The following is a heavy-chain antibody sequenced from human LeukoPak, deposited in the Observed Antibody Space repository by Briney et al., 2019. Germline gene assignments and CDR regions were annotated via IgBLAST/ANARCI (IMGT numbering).Heavy chain of an antibody. CDR1: GYTFTSYG. CDR2: ISAYNGNT. V-gene: IGHV1-18*01. D-gene: IGHD5-12*01. Sequence: ASVKVSCKASGYTFTSYGVSWVRQAPGQGLEWMGWISAYNGNTNYAQKLQGRVTMTTDTSTSTAYMELRSRRSDDTAVYYCAAEYSDNPLGYWGQGTLVTVSS. J-gene: IGHJ4*02. CDR3: AAEYSDNPLGY.